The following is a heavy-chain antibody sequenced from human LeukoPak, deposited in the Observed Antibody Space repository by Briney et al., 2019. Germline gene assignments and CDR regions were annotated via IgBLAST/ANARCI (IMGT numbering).Heavy chain of an antibody. CDR2: ISYDGSNK. CDR3: AKDSFSFNGIYDALDI. Sequence: TGGPLRLSCAASGFTFSSYAMHWVRQAPGKGLEWVAVISYDGSNKYYADSVKGRFTISRDDSKNTLFLQMDSLRAEDTAIYYCAKDSFSFNGIYDALDIWGQGTVVTVSS. J-gene: IGHJ3*02. D-gene: IGHD2-8*01. V-gene: IGHV3-30-3*01. CDR1: GFTFSSYA.